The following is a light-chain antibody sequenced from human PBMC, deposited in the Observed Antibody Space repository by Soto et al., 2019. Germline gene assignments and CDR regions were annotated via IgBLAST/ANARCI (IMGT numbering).Light chain of an antibody. CDR3: QQYNSYSPT. CDR2: TTS. CDR1: QSIDSW. J-gene: IGKJ1*01. Sequence: DIQMTQSPSTLSASVGDSVTITCRASQSIDSWLAWYQQKSGKAPKLLIYTTSILESGVPSRFSGSGSGAEFTLTISSLQPDDFATYYCQQYNSYSPTFGQGTKVDIK. V-gene: IGKV1-5*03.